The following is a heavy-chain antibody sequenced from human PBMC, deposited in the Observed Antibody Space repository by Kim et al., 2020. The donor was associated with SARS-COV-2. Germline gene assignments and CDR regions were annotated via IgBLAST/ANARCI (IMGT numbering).Heavy chain of an antibody. V-gene: IGHV1-2*02. CDR2: NSGGT. J-gene: IGHJ4*02. CDR3: ARGQSDY. Sequence: NSGGTNYAQKLQGRVTMTRDTSSSTAEMELSRLRSDDTAVYCCARGQSDYWGQGTLVTVSS.